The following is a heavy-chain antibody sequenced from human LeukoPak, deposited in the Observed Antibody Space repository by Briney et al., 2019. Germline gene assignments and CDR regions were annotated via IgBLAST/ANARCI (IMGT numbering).Heavy chain of an antibody. CDR2: INPNSGAT. J-gene: IGHJ5*02. D-gene: IGHD6-13*01. CDR1: GYTFTSYY. CDR3: ARAHLIAAAGYNWFDP. V-gene: IGHV1-2*02. Sequence: ASVKVSCKASGYTFTSYYMHWVRQAPGQGLEGMGWINPNSGATNYAQKFQGRVTMTRGTSISTAYMELSRLRSDDTAVYYCARAHLIAAAGYNWFDPWGQGTLVTVSS.